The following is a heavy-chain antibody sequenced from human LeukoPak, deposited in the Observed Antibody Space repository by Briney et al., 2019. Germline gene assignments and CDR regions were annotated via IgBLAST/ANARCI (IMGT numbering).Heavy chain of an antibody. CDR1: GFTFSAYS. CDR3: ARNNYYDSSGYDY. Sequence: KPGGSLRLSCAVSGFTFSAYSMNWVRQAPGKGLEWISSISDDSSHIYYVDSVKGRFAISRDNAKNSVYLQMNSLRAEDTAVYYCARNNYYDSSGYDYXGQGTLVTVSS. CDR2: ISDDSSHI. J-gene: IGHJ4*02. D-gene: IGHD3-22*01. V-gene: IGHV3-21*01.